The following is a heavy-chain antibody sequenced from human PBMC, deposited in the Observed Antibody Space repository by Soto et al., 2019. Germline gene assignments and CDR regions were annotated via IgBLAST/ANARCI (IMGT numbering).Heavy chain of an antibody. V-gene: IGHV6-1*01. CDR1: GDSVSNNDAA. CDR2: TYYRSTWFN. Sequence: PSQTLSLTCAISGDSVSNNDAAWNWIRQSPSRGLEWLGRTYYRSTWFNDYAASLQSRITIHPDTSKNQVSLQLNSVTPEDTAVYYCTRVNALGGGFHYWGQGTLVTVSS. CDR3: TRVNALGGGFHY. J-gene: IGHJ4*02. D-gene: IGHD3-16*01.